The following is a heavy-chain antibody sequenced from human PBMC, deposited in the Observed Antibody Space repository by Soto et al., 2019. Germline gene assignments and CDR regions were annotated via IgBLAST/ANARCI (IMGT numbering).Heavy chain of an antibody. CDR1: GFTFSSYE. V-gene: IGHV3-48*03. Sequence: PGGSLRLSCAASGFTFSSYEMNWVRQAPGKGLEWVSYISSSGSTICYADSVKGRFTISRDNAKNSLYLQMNSLRAEDTAVYYCARGLGSSTYYYYYGMDVWGQGTTVTVSS. D-gene: IGHD6-6*01. CDR2: ISSSGSTI. J-gene: IGHJ6*02. CDR3: ARGLGSSTYYYYYGMDV.